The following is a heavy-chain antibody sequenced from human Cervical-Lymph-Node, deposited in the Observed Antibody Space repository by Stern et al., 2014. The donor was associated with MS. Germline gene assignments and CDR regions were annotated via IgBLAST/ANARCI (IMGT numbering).Heavy chain of an antibody. J-gene: IGHJ5*02. CDR3: ARDSGYYSENWFDP. CDR1: GGSISSSNW. V-gene: IGHV4-4*02. CDR2: IYHSGST. Sequence: QLQLQESGPGLVKPSGTLSLTCAVSGGSISSSNWWSWVRQPPGKGLEWXGEIYHSGSTNYNPSLKSRVTISVDKSKNQFSLKLSSVTAADTAVYYCARDSGYYSENWFDPWGQGTLVTVSS. D-gene: IGHD3-22*01.